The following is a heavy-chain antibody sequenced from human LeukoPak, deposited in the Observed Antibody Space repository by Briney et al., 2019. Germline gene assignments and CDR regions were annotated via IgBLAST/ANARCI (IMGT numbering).Heavy chain of an antibody. CDR3: ARDIAGDHGVDP. CDR1: GYTFTSYD. CDR2: MNSNSGNT. Sequence: ASVKVSCKASGYTFTSYDINWVRQATGQGLEWMGWMNSNSGNTGYAQKFQGRVTMTRNTSISTAYMELSSLRSEDTAVYYCARDIAGDHGVDPWGQGTLVTVSS. J-gene: IGHJ5*02. V-gene: IGHV1-8*01. D-gene: IGHD6-13*01.